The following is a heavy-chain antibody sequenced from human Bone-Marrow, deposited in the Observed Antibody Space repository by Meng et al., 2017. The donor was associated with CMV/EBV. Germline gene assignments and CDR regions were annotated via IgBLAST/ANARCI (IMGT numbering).Heavy chain of an antibody. CDR2: INPNSGGT. V-gene: IGHV1-2*02. D-gene: IGHD2-15*01. CDR1: GYTFTGYY. Sequence: ASVKVSCKASGYTFTGYYMHWVRQAPGQGLEWMGWINPNSGGTNYAQKFHGRVTMTRVTSISTAYMELSSLTSDDTAVYYCARTRIEVEPDGTKIKYYNYGMDVWGQGTTVTVSS. J-gene: IGHJ6*02. CDR3: ARTRIEVEPDGTKIKYYNYGMDV.